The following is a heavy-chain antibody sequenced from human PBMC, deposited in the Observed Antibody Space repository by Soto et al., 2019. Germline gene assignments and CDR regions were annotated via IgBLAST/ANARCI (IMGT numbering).Heavy chain of an antibody. CDR2: ISAYDGDT. Sequence: QVQLVQSGAEVKKPGASVKVSCKASGYTFNSYGISWLRQAPGQGLEWMGWISAYDGDTKYAQKFQGRVTMTTDTSTSTANMEVRSQRSDDTAVYYCARSSGTSYIWFDPWGQGTLVTVSS. J-gene: IGHJ5*02. CDR3: ARSSGTSYIWFDP. V-gene: IGHV1-18*01. D-gene: IGHD1-26*01. CDR1: GYTFNSYG.